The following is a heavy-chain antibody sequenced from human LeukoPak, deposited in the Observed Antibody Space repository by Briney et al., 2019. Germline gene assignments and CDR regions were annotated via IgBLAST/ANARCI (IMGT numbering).Heavy chain of an antibody. CDR1: GGTFSSYA. V-gene: IGHV1-69*04. CDR2: IIPILGIA. D-gene: IGHD5-18*01. Sequence: SVKVSCKASGGTFSSYAISWVRQAPGQGLEWMGRIIPILGIANYAQKFQGRVTITADKSTSTAYMELSSLRSEDTAVYYCARARIEYSYGYYFDYWGQGTLVTVSS. J-gene: IGHJ4*02. CDR3: ARARIEYSYGYYFDY.